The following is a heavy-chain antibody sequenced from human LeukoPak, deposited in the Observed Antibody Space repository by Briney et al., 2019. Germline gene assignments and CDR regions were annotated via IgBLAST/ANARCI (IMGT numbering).Heavy chain of an antibody. CDR2: INHSGST. V-gene: IGHV4-34*01. Sequence: SETLSLTCAVYSGSFSGYYWSWIRQPPGKGLEWIGEINHSGSTNYNPSLKSRVTISVDTSKNQFSLKLSSVTAADTAVYYCARRWIQLGYGYWGQGTLVTVSS. CDR1: SGSFSGYY. CDR3: ARRWIQLGYGY. J-gene: IGHJ4*02. D-gene: IGHD5-18*01.